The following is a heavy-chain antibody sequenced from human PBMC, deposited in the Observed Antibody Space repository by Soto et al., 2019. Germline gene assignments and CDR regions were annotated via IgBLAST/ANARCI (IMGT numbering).Heavy chain of an antibody. CDR2: INPNSGGT. J-gene: IGHJ4*02. CDR3: ARTHCSSTRCYVGSWDY. CDR1: GYTFTGYY. V-gene: IGHV1-2*02. Sequence: QVQLVQSGAEVKKPGASVKVSCRASGYTFTGYYMHWVRQAPGQGLEWMGWINPNSGGTNDAQNFQGRVTMTRDTSISTAYMELSRLRSDDTAVYYCARTHCSSTRCYVGSWDYWGQGTLVTGSS. D-gene: IGHD2-2*01.